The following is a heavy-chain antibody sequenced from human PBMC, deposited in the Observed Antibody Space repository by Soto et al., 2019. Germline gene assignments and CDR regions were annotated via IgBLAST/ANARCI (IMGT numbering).Heavy chain of an antibody. Sequence: GGSLRLSCAASGFTFSSYSMNWVRQAPGKGLEWVSSISSSCSYIYYADSVKGRFTISRDNAKNSLYLQMNSLRAEDTAVYYCARDGYSGYDYYFDYWGQGTLVTVSS. J-gene: IGHJ4*02. CDR1: GFTFSSYS. D-gene: IGHD5-12*01. V-gene: IGHV3-21*01. CDR2: ISSSCSYI. CDR3: ARDGYSGYDYYFDY.